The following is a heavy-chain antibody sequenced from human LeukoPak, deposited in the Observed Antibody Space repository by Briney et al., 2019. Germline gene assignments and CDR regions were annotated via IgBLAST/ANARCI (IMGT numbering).Heavy chain of an antibody. J-gene: IGHJ6*02. CDR1: GFTFDGYG. D-gene: IGHD3-16*01. CDR2: ISWNSDSI. CDR3: ARPAQGGGSQYYYYYVLDV. Sequence: PGRSLRLACVASGFTFDGYGMHWVRQAPGKGLEWVSGISWNSDSIGYADSVKGRFTISRDNAKNSLYLQMSSLRPEDTALYYCARPAQGGGSQYYYYYVLDVWGQGTTVTVSS. V-gene: IGHV3-9*01.